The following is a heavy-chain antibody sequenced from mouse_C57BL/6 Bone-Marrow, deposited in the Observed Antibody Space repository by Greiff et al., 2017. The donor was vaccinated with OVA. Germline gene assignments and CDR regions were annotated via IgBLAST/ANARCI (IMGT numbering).Heavy chain of an antibody. V-gene: IGHV5-17*01. CDR1: GFTFSDYG. J-gene: IGHJ4*01. CDR3: ASLLWLRREGNAMDY. Sequence: EVKLMESGGGLVKPGGSLKLSCAASGFTFSDYGMHWVRQAPEKGLEWVAYISSGSSTIYYADTVKGRFTLSRDNAKNTLFLQMTSLRAEDTAMYYCASLLWLRREGNAMDYWGQGTSVTVSA. CDR2: ISSGSSTI. D-gene: IGHD2-9*01.